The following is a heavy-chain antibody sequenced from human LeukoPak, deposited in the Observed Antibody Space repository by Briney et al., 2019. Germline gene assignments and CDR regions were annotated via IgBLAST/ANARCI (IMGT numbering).Heavy chain of an antibody. Sequence: GGSLRLSCAASGFTFSSYAMSWVRQAPGKGLEWISYTSSSSVTIYYADSVEGRFTISKDNAENTLYLQMNSLRAEDTAVYYCAREGVGYGYYGYMDVWGKGTTVTVSS. J-gene: IGHJ6*03. CDR1: GFTFSSYA. D-gene: IGHD3-3*01. V-gene: IGHV3-48*04. CDR2: TSSSSVTI. CDR3: AREGVGYGYYGYMDV.